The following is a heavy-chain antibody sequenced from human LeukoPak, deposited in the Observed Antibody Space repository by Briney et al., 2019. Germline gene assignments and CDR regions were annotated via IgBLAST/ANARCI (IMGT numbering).Heavy chain of an antibody. CDR1: GGSFSGYY. V-gene: IGHV4-34*01. CDR3: ARVGGPGSAFDY. Sequence: SETLSLTCAVYGGSFSGYYWSWIRQPPGKGLEWIGEINHSGSTNYNPSLKSRVTISVDTSKNQFSLKLSSVTAADTAVYYCARVGGPGSAFDYWGQGTLVTVSS. D-gene: IGHD1-14*01. J-gene: IGHJ4*02. CDR2: INHSGST.